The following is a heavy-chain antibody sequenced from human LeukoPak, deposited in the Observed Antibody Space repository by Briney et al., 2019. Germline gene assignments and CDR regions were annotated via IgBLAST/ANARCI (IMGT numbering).Heavy chain of an antibody. CDR2: ISYDGSNK. Sequence: PGRSLRLSCAASRFTFSRYAMHWVRQAPGKGLEWVAIISYDGSNKYYTDSVKGRFTISRDNSKNTLHLQMNSLRAEDTAVYYCAKDGYGDHTVDYWGQGTLVIVSS. V-gene: IGHV3-30*18. J-gene: IGHJ4*02. CDR1: RFTFSRYA. CDR3: AKDGYGDHTVDY. D-gene: IGHD4-17*01.